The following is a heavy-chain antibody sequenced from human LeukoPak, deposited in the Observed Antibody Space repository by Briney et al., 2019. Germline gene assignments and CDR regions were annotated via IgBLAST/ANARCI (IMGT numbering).Heavy chain of an antibody. CDR3: TTLGWFGESYRGDFDY. J-gene: IGHJ4*02. CDR2: INPSAGNT. V-gene: IGHV1-46*03. D-gene: IGHD3-10*01. CDR1: GYTFTRDY. Sequence: ASVKVSCKASGYTFTRDYVHWVRQAPGQGLERMGIINPSAGNTNYAQNFQCRVNMTRDTDASTVYMELSNLRSEDTAVYYCTTLGWFGESYRGDFDYWGQGTLVTVSS.